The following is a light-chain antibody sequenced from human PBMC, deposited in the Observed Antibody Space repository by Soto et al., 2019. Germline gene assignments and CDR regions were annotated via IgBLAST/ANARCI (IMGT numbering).Light chain of an antibody. CDR1: QSVSSK. J-gene: IGKJ4*01. CDR3: QQYNYWPSLT. CDR2: GAS. Sequence: EIVMTQSPATLSVSPGERATLSCRASQSVSSKLAWYQQKPGQAPRLLIYGASTRATGIPARFSGSGSGTEFTLTISSLQSEDFAVYHCQQYNYWPSLTFGGGTKVEIK. V-gene: IGKV3-15*01.